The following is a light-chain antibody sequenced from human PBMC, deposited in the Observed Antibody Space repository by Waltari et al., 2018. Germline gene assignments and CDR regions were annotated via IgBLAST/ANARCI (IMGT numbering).Light chain of an antibody. J-gene: IGLJ1*01. Sequence: QSALTQPPSASGAPGQSVTISCTGTSSDVGSYNYVSWYQHHQGKVPKHMIYEVSRGPSGVPDCFPCSKSGNTASLTVFGLQAEYGADYYCSLYASINNLGLCVFGTGTKGTVL. CDR3: SLYASINNLGLCV. V-gene: IGLV2-8*01. CDR1: SSDVGSYNY. CDR2: EVS.